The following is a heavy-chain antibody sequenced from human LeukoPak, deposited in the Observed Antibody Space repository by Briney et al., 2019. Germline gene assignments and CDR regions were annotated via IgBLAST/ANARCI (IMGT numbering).Heavy chain of an antibody. Sequence: SETQSLTCTVSGGSISSSSYYWGWIRQPPGKGLEWIGSIYYSGSTYYNPSLKSRVTISVDTSKNQFSLKLSSVTAADTAVYYCARLKRISGSYSGGYYFDYWGQGTLVTVSS. V-gene: IGHV4-39*01. CDR3: ARLKRISGSYSGGYYFDY. CDR2: IYYSGST. CDR1: GGSISSSSYY. J-gene: IGHJ4*02. D-gene: IGHD1-26*01.